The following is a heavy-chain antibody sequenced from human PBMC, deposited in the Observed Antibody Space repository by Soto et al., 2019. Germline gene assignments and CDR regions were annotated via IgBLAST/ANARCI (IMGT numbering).Heavy chain of an antibody. J-gene: IGHJ4*02. CDR2: IYHTGNT. V-gene: IGHV4-38-2*01. Sequence: KTSETLSLTCAVSGYSISSGYYWGWIRQPPGKEMEWIGSIYHTGNTYYNPSLKRRVTISVDTSKNQFSLKFRFVTATDTAIYYCARGGPQSVGTNSPLDYWGRGTLVTVSS. D-gene: IGHD1-7*01. CDR1: GYSISSGYY. CDR3: ARGGPQSVGTNSPLDY.